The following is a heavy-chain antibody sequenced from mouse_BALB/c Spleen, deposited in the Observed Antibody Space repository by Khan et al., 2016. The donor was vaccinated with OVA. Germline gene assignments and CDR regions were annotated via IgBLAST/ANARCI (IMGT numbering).Heavy chain of an antibody. V-gene: IGHV1S136*01. CDR1: GYIFTNYV. CDR2: INPYNDGT. CDR3: AEGNCQSYNVDY. Sequence: EVQLKQSGPELGKPGASVKMSCKPSGYIFTNYVLHWVKQKPGQGLEWIGYINPYNDGTKYNENFKGKATLASDKSSITAYLQLSSLTSEDSADYYCAEGNCQSYNVDYWGQGTTLTLSS. J-gene: IGHJ2*01. D-gene: IGHD4-1*01.